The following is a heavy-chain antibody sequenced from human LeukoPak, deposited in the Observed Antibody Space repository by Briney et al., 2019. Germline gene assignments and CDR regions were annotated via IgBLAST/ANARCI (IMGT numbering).Heavy chain of an antibody. D-gene: IGHD3-9*01. Sequence: GRSLRLSCAASGFTFSSYGMHRVRQAPGKGLEWVAVISYDGSNKYYADSVKGRFTISRDNSKNTLYLQMNSLRAEDTAVYYCAKDRDLRYFSDMDVWGQGTTVTVSS. CDR1: GFTFSSYG. J-gene: IGHJ6*02. V-gene: IGHV3-30*18. CDR3: AKDRDLRYFSDMDV. CDR2: ISYDGSNK.